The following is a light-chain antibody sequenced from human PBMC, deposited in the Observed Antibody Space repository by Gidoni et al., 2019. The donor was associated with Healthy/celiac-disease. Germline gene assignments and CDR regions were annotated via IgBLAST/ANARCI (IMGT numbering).Light chain of an antibody. J-gene: IGKJ1*01. CDR3: QQSYSTPPT. CDR1: QSISSY. V-gene: IGKV1-39*01. CDR2: AAS. Sequence: DIQMTQSPSSLSASVGDRVTITCRARQSISSYLNWYQQKPGKAPKLLIYAASSLQSGVPSRFSGSGSETDFTLTISSLQPEDFATYYCQQSYSTPPTFGQGTKVEIK.